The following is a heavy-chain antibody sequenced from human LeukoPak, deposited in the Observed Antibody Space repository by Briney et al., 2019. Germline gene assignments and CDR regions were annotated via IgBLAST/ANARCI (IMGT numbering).Heavy chain of an antibody. J-gene: IGHJ6*03. V-gene: IGHV1-2*02. Sequence: ASVKVSCKASEYTFTGYYMHRVRQAPGQGLEWMGWVNPNSGATNYAQKFQGRVTMTRDTSISTAYMELSRLTYEDTAVYYCAREFYCSSSSCYTYFYYMDVWGKGTTVTVSS. D-gene: IGHD2-2*02. CDR1: EYTFTGYY. CDR2: VNPNSGAT. CDR3: AREFYCSSSSCYTYFYYMDV.